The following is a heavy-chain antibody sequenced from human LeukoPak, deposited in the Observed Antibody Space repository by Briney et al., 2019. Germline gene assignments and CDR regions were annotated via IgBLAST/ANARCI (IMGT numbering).Heavy chain of an antibody. Sequence: GGTLRLSCAASGFTFTGFAMSWVRQAPGKGLSFLSNIYRTGVATYYANSVKGRFTIPRDNSKNTVYLQMNSLRAEDTAIYYCAKHSHDGSAPYYEVQLDYWGQGTLVTVSS. D-gene: IGHD3-22*01. CDR2: IYRTGVAT. CDR3: AKHSHDGSAPYYEVQLDY. CDR1: GFTFTGFA. V-gene: IGHV3-23*05. J-gene: IGHJ4*02.